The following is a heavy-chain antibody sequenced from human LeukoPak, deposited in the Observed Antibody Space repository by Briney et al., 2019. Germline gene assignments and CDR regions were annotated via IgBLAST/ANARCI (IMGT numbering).Heavy chain of an antibody. Sequence: PGGSLRLSCVASGFTLSSYSMNWVRQAPGKGLEWVSVISSTSSYIRYAESVEGRFTISRDNAKNSLFLEMKSLRAEDTAVYYCAREAWLDPWGQGTLVTVSS. J-gene: IGHJ5*02. CDR3: AREAWLDP. V-gene: IGHV3-21*06. CDR1: GFTLSSYS. CDR2: ISSTSSYI.